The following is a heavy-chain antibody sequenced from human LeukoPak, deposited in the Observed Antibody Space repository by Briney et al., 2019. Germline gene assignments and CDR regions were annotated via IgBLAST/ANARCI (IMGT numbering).Heavy chain of an antibody. CDR1: GYTFTSDY. V-gene: IGHV1-46*01. CDR2: INPSGGST. D-gene: IGHD5-12*01. Sequence: GASVKVSCKASGYTFTSDYMHWVRQAPGQGLEWMGIINPSGGSTSYAQKFQGRVTMTRDMSTSTVYMELSSLRSEDTAVYYCARDRSGYDFGYWGQGTLVTVSS. CDR3: ARDRSGYDFGY. J-gene: IGHJ4*02.